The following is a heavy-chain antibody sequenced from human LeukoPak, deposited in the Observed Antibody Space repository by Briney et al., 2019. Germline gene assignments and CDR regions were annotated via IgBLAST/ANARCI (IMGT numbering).Heavy chain of an antibody. V-gene: IGHV4-59*08. D-gene: IGHD2-2*01. CDR1: GGSISSYY. CDR3: ARLVVPAAKGYYYYGMDV. CDR2: IYYSGST. Sequence: PSETLSLTCTVSGGSISSYYWSWIRQPPGKGLEWIGYIYYSGSTNYNPSLQSRVTISVDTSKNQFSLRLRSVTAADTAVYYCARLVVPAAKGYYYYGMDVWGQGTTVTVSS. J-gene: IGHJ6*02.